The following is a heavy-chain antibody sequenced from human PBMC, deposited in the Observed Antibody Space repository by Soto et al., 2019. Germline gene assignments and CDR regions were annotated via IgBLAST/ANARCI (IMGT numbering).Heavy chain of an antibody. CDR2: IWYDGSNK. V-gene: IGHV3-33*01. Sequence: QVQLVESGGGVVQPGRSLRLSCAASGFTFSSYGMHWVRQAPGKGLEWVAVIWYDGSNKYYADSVKGRFTISRDNSKNTLYLQMNSLRAEDTAVYYCARDSCKQYQLLYDYYYYGMDVWGQGTTVTVSS. J-gene: IGHJ6*02. D-gene: IGHD2-2*02. CDR3: ARDSCKQYQLLYDYYYYGMDV. CDR1: GFTFSSYG.